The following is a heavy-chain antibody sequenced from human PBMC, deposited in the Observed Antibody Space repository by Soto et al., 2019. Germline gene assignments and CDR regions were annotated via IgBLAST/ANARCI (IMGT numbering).Heavy chain of an antibody. CDR3: ARRDRSSFAFDI. J-gene: IGHJ3*02. CDR1: GGSISSSSYY. D-gene: IGHD3-22*01. V-gene: IGHV4-39*01. Sequence: SETLSLTCTVSGGSISSSSYYWGWIRQPPGKGLEWIGSINYSGSTYYNPSLKSRVTISVDTSKNQFSLKLSSVTAADTAVYYCARRDRSSFAFDIWGQGTMVTVSS. CDR2: INYSGST.